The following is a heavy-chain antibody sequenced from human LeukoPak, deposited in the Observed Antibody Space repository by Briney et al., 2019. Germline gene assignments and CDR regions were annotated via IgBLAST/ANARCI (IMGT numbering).Heavy chain of an antibody. D-gene: IGHD6-13*01. Sequence: PGGSLRLSCAASGFTFDDYGMSWVRQAPGKGLEWVSGINWNGGSTGYADSVKGRFTISRDNAKNSLYLQMNSLRADDTAVYYCARSGRTIAAAGTRGAGYWGQGTLVTVSS. CDR3: ARSGRTIAAAGTRGAGY. J-gene: IGHJ4*02. CDR1: GFTFDDYG. CDR2: INWNGGST. V-gene: IGHV3-20*04.